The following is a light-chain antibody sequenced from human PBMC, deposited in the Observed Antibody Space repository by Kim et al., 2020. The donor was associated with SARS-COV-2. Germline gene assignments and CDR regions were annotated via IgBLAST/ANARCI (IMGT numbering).Light chain of an antibody. J-gene: IGKJ2*01. CDR1: QRIYSY. CDR3: QQGYSSPPT. Sequence: DIQMTQSPSSLSASVGDRVTITCRASQRIYSYLNWYQQKPGEVPKLLIYAASSLQSGIPSRFSGSGSGTDFTLTISSLQPEDFATYYCQQGYSSPPTFGQGTKLEI. CDR2: AAS. V-gene: IGKV1-39*01.